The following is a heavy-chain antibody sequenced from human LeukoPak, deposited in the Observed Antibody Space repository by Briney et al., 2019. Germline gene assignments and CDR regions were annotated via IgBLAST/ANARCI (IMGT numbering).Heavy chain of an antibody. J-gene: IGHJ4*02. Sequence: SETLSLTCTVSGGSISSSSYYWGWIRQPPGKGLEWIGSIYYSGSTYYNPSLKSRVTISVDTSKNQFSLKLSSVTAADTAVYYCARHVNSKYYFDYWGQGTLVTVSS. CDR3: ARHVNSKYYFDY. V-gene: IGHV4-39*01. CDR2: IYYSGST. CDR1: GGSISSSSYY.